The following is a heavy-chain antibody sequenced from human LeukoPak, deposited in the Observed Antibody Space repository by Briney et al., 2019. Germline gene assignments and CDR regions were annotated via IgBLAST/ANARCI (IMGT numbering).Heavy chain of an antibody. V-gene: IGHV3-15*01. D-gene: IGHD4-17*01. J-gene: IGHJ6*02. CDR2: IKSKTDGGTT. Sequence: GGSLRLSCAASGFTFSNAWMSWVRQAPGKGLEWVGRIKSKTDGGTTDYAAPVKGRFTISRDDSKNTLYLQMNSLKTEDTAVYYCTTGLVGDYGSYYYGMDVWGQGTTVTVSS. CDR1: GFTFSNAW. CDR3: TTGLVGDYGSYYYGMDV.